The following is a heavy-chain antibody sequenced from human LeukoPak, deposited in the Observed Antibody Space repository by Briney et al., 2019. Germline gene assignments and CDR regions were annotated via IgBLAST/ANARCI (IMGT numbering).Heavy chain of an antibody. Sequence: GASVKVSCKASGYTFTSYYMHWVRQAPGQGLEWMGIINPSGGSTSYAQKFKGRVTMTRDTSTSTVYMELSSLRSEDTAVYYCARDFADYVWGSYRSPPRYYFDYWGQGTLVTVSS. J-gene: IGHJ4*02. CDR2: INPSGGST. CDR3: ARDFADYVWGSYRSPPRYYFDY. D-gene: IGHD3-16*02. CDR1: GYTFTSYY. V-gene: IGHV1-46*01.